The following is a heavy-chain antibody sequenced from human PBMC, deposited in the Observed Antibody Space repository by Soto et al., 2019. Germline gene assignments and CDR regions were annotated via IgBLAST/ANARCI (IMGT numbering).Heavy chain of an antibody. J-gene: IGHJ3*02. V-gene: IGHV1-2*04. CDR3: ARQIAAAAHDALDI. CDR2: INPNSGGT. D-gene: IGHD6-13*01. CDR1: GYTFTGYY. Sequence: GGSVKVSCKASGYTFTGYYMHWGRQAPGQGLEWMGWINPNSGGTNYAQKFQGWVTMTRDTSISTAYMELSRLRSDDTAVYYCARQIAAAAHDALDIWGQGTMVTVSS.